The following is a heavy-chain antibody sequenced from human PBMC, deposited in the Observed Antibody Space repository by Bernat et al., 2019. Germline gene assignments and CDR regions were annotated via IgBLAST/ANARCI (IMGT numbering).Heavy chain of an antibody. D-gene: IGHD3-9*01. V-gene: IGHV4-34*01. CDR3: AIRYFDWLLRRADAFDI. CDR2: INNSRST. Sequence: QVQLQQCGAGLFKPSETLSLTFAVYGGSFSGYYWSWIRQPPGKGLEWIGEINNSRSTNYNPSLKSRVTISVDTSKTQFSLKLSSVTAADTAVYYCAIRYFDWLLRRADAFDIWGQGTMVTVSS. CDR1: GGSFSGYY. J-gene: IGHJ3*02.